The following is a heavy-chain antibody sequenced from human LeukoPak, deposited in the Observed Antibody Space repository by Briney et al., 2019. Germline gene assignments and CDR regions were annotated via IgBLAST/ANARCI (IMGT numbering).Heavy chain of an antibody. D-gene: IGHD3-22*01. CDR3: ARVHSGYYFQGYYYMDV. J-gene: IGHJ6*03. V-gene: IGHV4-34*01. Sequence: SETLSLTCAVYGGSFSGYYWSWIRQPPGKGLEWIGEINHSGSTNYNPSLKSRVTISVDTSKNQFSLKLSSVTAADTAVYYCARVHSGYYFQGYYYMDVWGKGTTVTISS. CDR1: GGSFSGYY. CDR2: INHSGST.